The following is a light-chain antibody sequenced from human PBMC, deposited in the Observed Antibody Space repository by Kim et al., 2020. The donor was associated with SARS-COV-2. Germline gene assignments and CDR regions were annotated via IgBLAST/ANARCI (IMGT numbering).Light chain of an antibody. CDR3: QQYSNWPWT. CDR2: KAS. CDR1: QRISKW. Sequence: AGVENRVIITCRASQRISKWLAWYQQKPGKAPKLLIYKASNVASGVPTTFSGAASGTEFTLTISSLQPDDFATYYCQQYSNWPWTFGQGTKVDIK. J-gene: IGKJ1*01. V-gene: IGKV1-5*03.